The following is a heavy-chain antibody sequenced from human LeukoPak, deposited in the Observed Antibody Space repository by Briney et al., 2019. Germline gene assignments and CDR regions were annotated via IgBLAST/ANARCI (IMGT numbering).Heavy chain of an antibody. CDR1: GFTFSSYW. D-gene: IGHD6-6*01. Sequence: GGSLRLSCAASGFTFSSYWMHWVRQAPGKGLVWVSRIYGDGTTTNYADSVKGRFTISRDHAKNTLYLKINRLRDEDTAVYYCARAEYSSSSRHFDYWGQGTLVTVSS. CDR2: IYGDGTTT. CDR3: ARAEYSSSSRHFDY. V-gene: IGHV3-74*01. J-gene: IGHJ4*02.